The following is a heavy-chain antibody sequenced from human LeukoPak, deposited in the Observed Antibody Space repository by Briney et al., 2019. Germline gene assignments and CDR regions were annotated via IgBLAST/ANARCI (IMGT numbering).Heavy chain of an antibody. CDR3: AKRVRYCSSTSCYNWFDP. J-gene: IGHJ5*02. D-gene: IGHD2-2*01. V-gene: IGHV3-23*01. CDR2: ISGSGGST. Sequence: GGXLRLSCAASGFTFSSYAMSWVRQAPGKGLEWVSAISGSGGSTFYADSVKGGFTISRDNSKNTLYLQMNSLRAEDTAVYYCAKRVRYCSSTSCYNWFDPWGQGTLVTVSS. CDR1: GFTFSSYA.